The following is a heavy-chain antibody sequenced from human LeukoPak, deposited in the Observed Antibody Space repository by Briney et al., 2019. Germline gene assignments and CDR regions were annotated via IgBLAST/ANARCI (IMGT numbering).Heavy chain of an antibody. CDR1: GGSISNYY. J-gene: IGHJ4*02. CDR2: IYYSGST. D-gene: IGHD5-18*01. V-gene: IGHV4-59*01. CDR3: ARPRRGYSYGYDY. Sequence: PSETLSLTCTVSGGSISNYYWSWIRQPPGKGLEWIGYIYYSGSTNYNPSLKSRVTISVDTSKNQFSLKLSSVTAADTAVYYCARPRRGYSYGYDYWGQGTLVTVSS.